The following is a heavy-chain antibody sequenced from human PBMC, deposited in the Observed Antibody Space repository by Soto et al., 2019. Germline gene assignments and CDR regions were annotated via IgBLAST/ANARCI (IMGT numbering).Heavy chain of an antibody. CDR1: GYTFTSYY. CDR2: INPSGGST. V-gene: IGHV1-46*01. CDR3: ARAVSARYYYDSSGYPHDAFDI. Sequence: ASVKVSCKASGYTFTSYYMHWVRQAPGQGLEWMGIINPSGGSTSYAQKFQGRVTMTRDTSTSTVYMELSSLRSEDTAVYYCARAVSARYYYDSSGYPHDAFDIWGQGTMVTVSS. D-gene: IGHD3-22*01. J-gene: IGHJ3*02.